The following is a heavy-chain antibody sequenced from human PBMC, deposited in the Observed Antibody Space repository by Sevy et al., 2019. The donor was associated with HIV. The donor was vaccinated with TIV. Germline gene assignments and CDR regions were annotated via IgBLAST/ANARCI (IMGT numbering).Heavy chain of an antibody. V-gene: IGHV1-24*01. D-gene: IGHD3-10*01. CDR2: FDENGEA. CDR3: ATDIIVGRAY. J-gene: IGHJ4*02. Sequence: ASVKVSCKISGYTLREFPIHWVRQAPEKGLEWMGGFDENGEALCAQKFQGRVTLTEDTSIDTAYMELSSLRSEDSAMYYCATDIIVGRAYWGQGTRVTVSS. CDR1: GYTLREFP.